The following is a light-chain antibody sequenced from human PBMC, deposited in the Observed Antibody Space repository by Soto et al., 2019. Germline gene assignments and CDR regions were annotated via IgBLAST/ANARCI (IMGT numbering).Light chain of an antibody. CDR2: AAS. J-gene: IGKJ2*01. V-gene: IGKV1-39*01. Sequence: DIQMTQSPSSLSASVGDRVTITCRASQSISSYLNWYQQKPGKAPKLLIYAASSLQSGVPSRFSGSGSGTDFTLTISSLQPEDFATYYCQQYNSDWNTFGQGTK. CDR1: QSISSY. CDR3: QQYNSDWNT.